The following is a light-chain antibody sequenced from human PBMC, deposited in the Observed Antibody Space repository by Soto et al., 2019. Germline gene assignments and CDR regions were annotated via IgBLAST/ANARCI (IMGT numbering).Light chain of an antibody. V-gene: IGKV1-27*01. CDR3: QKYNSAPLT. J-gene: IGKJ4*01. CDR2: AAS. Sequence: DIQMTQSPSSLSASVGDRVTITCRASQGISKYLAWYQQKPGKGPKLLIFAASTLQSGVPSRFSGSGSGTDFTLTISSLQPEDVATYYCQKYNSAPLTFGGGTKVEIK. CDR1: QGISKY.